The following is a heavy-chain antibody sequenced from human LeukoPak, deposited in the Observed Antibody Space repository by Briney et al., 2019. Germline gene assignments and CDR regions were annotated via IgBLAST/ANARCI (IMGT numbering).Heavy chain of an antibody. CDR1: AGSISNSY. J-gene: IGHJ5*02. CDR2: ISTGGDI. V-gene: IGHV4-4*08. Sequence: PSDTLSLTCAVSAGSISNSYCSWARQPRGKGLEFIGYISTGGDINYRPSLRSRATMSINPSNNQLSLTLTSVTTADTAVYFCVRGPGRGYDLEPWGQGSLVTVSS. D-gene: IGHD3-22*01. CDR3: VRGPGRGYDLEP.